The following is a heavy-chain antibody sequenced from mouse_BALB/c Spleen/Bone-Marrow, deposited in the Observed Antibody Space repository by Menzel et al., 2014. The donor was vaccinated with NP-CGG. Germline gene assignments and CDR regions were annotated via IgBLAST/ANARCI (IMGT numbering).Heavy chain of an antibody. V-gene: IGHV1-54*01. D-gene: IGHD4-1*01. J-gene: IGHJ4*01. CDR3: ARCLSGTSAMDY. CDR1: GYAFNNYL. Sequence: QVQLKQSGAELVRPGISLKVSCKDSGYAFNNYLIEWVKRRTAQGLEWIGVIPHGSGGTKYTEKFKGKATLTADKSSSTAYMQLSSLTSDYSAGYFCARCLSGTSAMDYWGQGTSVTVSS. CDR2: IPHGSGGT.